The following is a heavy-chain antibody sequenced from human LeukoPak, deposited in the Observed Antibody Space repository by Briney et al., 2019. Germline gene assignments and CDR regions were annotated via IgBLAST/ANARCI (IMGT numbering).Heavy chain of an antibody. V-gene: IGHV3-30*02. Sequence: HPGGSLRLSCAASGFSFSTYGMHWVRQAPGKGLEWVAFIWYEGSNKYHADSVKGRFTISRDNSKNTLYLQMNSLRAEDTAVYYCAKDSWSTDSSGYYGYWGQGTLVTVSS. CDR1: GFSFSTYG. CDR3: AKDSWSTDSSGYYGY. D-gene: IGHD3-22*01. J-gene: IGHJ4*02. CDR2: IWYEGSNK.